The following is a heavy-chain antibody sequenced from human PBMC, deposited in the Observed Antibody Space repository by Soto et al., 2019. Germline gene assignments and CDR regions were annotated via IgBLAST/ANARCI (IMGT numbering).Heavy chain of an antibody. D-gene: IGHD6-6*01. CDR2: IIPIFGTA. J-gene: IGHJ6*02. Sequence: QVQLVQSXXEVKKPGSSVKVSCKASGGTFSSYAISWVRQAPGQGLEWMGGIIPIFGTANYAQKFQGRVTITADESTSTAYMELSSLRSEDTAVYYCARSIAARPNYYYYGMDVWGQGTTVTVSS. CDR3: ARSIAARPNYYYYGMDV. V-gene: IGHV1-69*01. CDR1: GGTFSSYA.